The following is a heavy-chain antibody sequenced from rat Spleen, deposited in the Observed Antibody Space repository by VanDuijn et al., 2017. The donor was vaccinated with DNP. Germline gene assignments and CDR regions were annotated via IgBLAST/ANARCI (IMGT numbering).Heavy chain of an antibody. D-gene: IGHD1-2*01. J-gene: IGHJ3*01. CDR1: GFSLTNYH. V-gene: IGHV2S12*01. Sequence: QVQLKESGPGLVQPSQTLSLTCTVSGFSLTNYHVHWVRQPPGKGLEWIAAMSSGGSTYYNSAIKSRLSISKDTSKSQVFLKMNSLQTEDTATYYCARSPESSYIYFPWAYWGQGTLVTVSS. CDR3: ARSPESSYIYFPWAY. CDR2: MSSGGST.